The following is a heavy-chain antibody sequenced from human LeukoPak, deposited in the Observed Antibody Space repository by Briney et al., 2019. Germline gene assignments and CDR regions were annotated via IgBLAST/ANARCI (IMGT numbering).Heavy chain of an antibody. CDR1: GGSFSGYY. D-gene: IGHD3-22*01. CDR3: ARKAGLTYHYDSSGYYYYWYFDL. J-gene: IGHJ2*01. CDR2: INHSGST. V-gene: IGHV4-34*01. Sequence: SETLSLTCAVYGGSFSGYYWSWIRQPPGKGLEWIGEINHSGSTNYNPSLKSRVTISVDTSKNQFSLKLSSVTAADTAVYYCARKAGLTYHYDSSGYYYYWYFDLWGRGTLVTVSS.